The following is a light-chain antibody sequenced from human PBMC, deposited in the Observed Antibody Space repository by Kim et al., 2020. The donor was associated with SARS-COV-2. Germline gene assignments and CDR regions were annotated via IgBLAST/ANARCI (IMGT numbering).Light chain of an antibody. V-gene: IGLV3-1*01. Sequence: SYELTQPPSVSVSPGQTASITCSGDKLGDKYACWYQQKPGQSPVLVIYQDSKRPSGIPERFSGSNSGSTATLTISGTRAMDEADYYCQAWDSSTAWVFGG. CDR2: QDS. CDR3: QAWDSSTAWV. CDR1: KLGDKY. J-gene: IGLJ3*02.